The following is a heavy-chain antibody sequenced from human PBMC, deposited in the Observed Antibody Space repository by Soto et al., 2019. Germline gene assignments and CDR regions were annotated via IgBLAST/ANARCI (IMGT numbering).Heavy chain of an antibody. CDR3: ARGFSISILGAFDI. D-gene: IGHD2-21*01. V-gene: IGHV4-34*01. CDR2: INHSGST. J-gene: IGHJ3*02. CDR1: GGSFSGYY. Sequence: SETLSLTCAVYGGSFSGYYWSWIRQPPGKGLEWIGEINHSGSTNYNPSLKSRVTISVDTSKNQFSLKLSSVTAADTALYYWARGFSISILGAFDISGQATSVTVSS.